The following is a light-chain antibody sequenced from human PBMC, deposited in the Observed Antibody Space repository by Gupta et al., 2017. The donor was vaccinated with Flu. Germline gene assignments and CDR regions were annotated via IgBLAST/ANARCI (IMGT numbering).Light chain of an antibody. CDR1: NIGSKS. CDR2: DDS. Sequence: GKTARITCGGNNIGSKSVHWYQQKPGQAPVLVVYDDSDRPAGIPERFSGSNSGNTATLTISRVEAGDEADYFCQVWDSSSDHWVFGGGAKVTV. CDR3: QVWDSSSDHWV. J-gene: IGLJ3*02. V-gene: IGLV3-21*03.